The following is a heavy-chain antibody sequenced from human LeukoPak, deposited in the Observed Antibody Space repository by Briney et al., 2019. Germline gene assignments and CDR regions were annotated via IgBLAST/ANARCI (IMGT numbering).Heavy chain of an antibody. CDR2: ISYDGSNK. CDR3: ARDAIVGAFDY. D-gene: IGHD1-26*01. V-gene: IGHV3-30-3*01. Sequence: GGSLRLSCAASGFTFSSYAMHWVRQAPGKGLEWVAVISYDGSNKYYADSVKGRFTISRDNSKNTLYLQMNSLRAEDTAVYYCARDAIVGAFDYWGQGTLVTVSS. J-gene: IGHJ4*02. CDR1: GFTFSSYA.